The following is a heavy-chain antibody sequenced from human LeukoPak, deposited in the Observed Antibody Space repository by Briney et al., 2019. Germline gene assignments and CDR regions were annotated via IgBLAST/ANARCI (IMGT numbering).Heavy chain of an antibody. CDR1: GILFSNHG. Sequence: GKSLRLSCAASGILFSNHGMHWVRQAPGKGLEWVAVSWYDGRGQFYADSVKGRFSSSRDNSKNMVFLQMDSLRAEDTALYYCANSGAESRGSSRIDSWGQGTLVIVSS. CDR3: ANSGAESRGSSRIDS. V-gene: IGHV3-33*06. D-gene: IGHD6-6*01. CDR2: SWYDGRGQ. J-gene: IGHJ4*02.